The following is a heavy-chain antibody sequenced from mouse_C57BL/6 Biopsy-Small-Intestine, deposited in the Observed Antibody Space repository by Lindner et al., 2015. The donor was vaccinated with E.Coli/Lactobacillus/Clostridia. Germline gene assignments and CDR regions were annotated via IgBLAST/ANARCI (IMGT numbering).Heavy chain of an antibody. D-gene: IGHD2-4*01. CDR2: IFPRSDNT. Sequence: VQLQESGAEVMKPGASVKLSCKASGYTFTSYGISWVKRRSGQGLEWIGEIFPRSDNTYHNEKFKDKATLTADHSSSTAYMELRSLTSEDSAVYFCARSDYDYDWFAYWGQGTLVTVSA. V-gene: IGHV1-81*01. CDR3: ARSDYDYDWFAY. CDR1: GYTFTSYG. J-gene: IGHJ3*01.